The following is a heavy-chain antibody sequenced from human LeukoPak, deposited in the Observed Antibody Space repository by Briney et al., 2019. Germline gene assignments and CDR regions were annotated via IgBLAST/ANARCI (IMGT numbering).Heavy chain of an antibody. Sequence: GGSLRLSCAASGFTFSNYGMHWVRQAPGKGLEWVAFVRYDGTTKFYADSVKGRFTISRDNAKNSLYLQMNSLRAEDMALYYRAMGRSLMESFDYWGQGTLVTVSS. D-gene: IGHD2-8*01. J-gene: IGHJ4*02. CDR3: AMGRSLMESFDY. V-gene: IGHV3-30*02. CDR2: VRYDGTTK. CDR1: GFTFSNYG.